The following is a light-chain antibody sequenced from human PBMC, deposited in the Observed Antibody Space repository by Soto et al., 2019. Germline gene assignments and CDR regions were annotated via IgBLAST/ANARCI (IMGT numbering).Light chain of an antibody. CDR3: HQFGISPYT. CDR2: GAS. Sequence: EIVLTQSPGTLSLSPGERATLSCRASQSVSSAYTLWFQQKPGQAPRLLIYGASYRAAGIPDRFGGSGSGTDFTLTISRLEPEDFAVYYCHQFGISPYTFGQGTKLEIK. V-gene: IGKV3-20*01. CDR1: QSVSSAY. J-gene: IGKJ2*01.